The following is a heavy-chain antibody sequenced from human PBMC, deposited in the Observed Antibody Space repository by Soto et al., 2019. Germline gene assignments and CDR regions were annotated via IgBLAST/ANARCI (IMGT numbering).Heavy chain of an antibody. Sequence: EVQLVESGGGLVQPGGSLRLSCVASGFTFSSYWMHWVRQAPGKGLGWVSSISNDGSSTSYADPVKGRFTISRDNAKNTLYLQMNSLRAEDTAVYYCARLPNKSPQNWGQGTLVIVSP. J-gene: IGHJ1*01. CDR3: ARLPNKSPQN. CDR2: ISNDGSST. CDR1: GFTFSSYW. V-gene: IGHV3-74*01.